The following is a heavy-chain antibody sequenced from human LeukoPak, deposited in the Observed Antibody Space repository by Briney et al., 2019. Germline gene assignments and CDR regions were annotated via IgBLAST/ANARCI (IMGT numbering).Heavy chain of an antibody. Sequence: PSETLSLTCTVSGGSISSYYWSWIRQPPGKGLEWIGYIYYSGSTNYNPSLKSRVTISVDTSKNQFSLKLSSVTAADTAVYYCAAASHASRDAFDIWGQGTMVTVSS. D-gene: IGHD2-2*01. J-gene: IGHJ3*02. CDR2: IYYSGST. V-gene: IGHV4-59*01. CDR1: GGSISSYY. CDR3: AAASHASRDAFDI.